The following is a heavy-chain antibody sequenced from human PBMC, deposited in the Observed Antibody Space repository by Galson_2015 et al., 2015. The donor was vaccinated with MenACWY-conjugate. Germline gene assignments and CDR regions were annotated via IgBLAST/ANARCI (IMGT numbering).Heavy chain of an antibody. V-gene: IGHV3-48*02. CDR1: GFTFSTYN. D-gene: IGHD5-24*01. J-gene: IGHJ4*02. CDR2: IASGTGSTI. CDR3: GRDNNWAADF. Sequence: SLRLSCAASGFTFSTYNMHWVRQAPGRGLEWLSFIASGTGSTIHYTDSVKGRFTISRDNAKNSLYLQMNSLRDEDTALYYCGRDNNWAADFWGPGTLVTVSS.